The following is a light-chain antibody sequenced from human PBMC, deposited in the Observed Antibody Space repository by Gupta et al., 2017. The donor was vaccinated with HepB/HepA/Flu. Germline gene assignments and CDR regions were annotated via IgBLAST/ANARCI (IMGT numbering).Light chain of an antibody. J-gene: IGKJ3*01. V-gene: IGKV3-11*01. Sequence: SVMTQSPATLYLYPGERVTLPCRASQSVRSYLAWYQQKPGQTPRLLIYCTSYRATGIPARPSGSGSETDFTLAISSLEPDDFAVYYCQLRSYWPPSFGPGTKVEIK. CDR3: QLRSYWPPS. CDR2: CTS. CDR1: QSVRSY.